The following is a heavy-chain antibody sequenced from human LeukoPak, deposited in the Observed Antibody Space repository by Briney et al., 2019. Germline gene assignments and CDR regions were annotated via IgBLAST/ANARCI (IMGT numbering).Heavy chain of an antibody. CDR3: ARATPITMVRGVIDHFDY. Sequence: SETLSLTCTVSGGSISSYYWSWIRQPPGKGLEWIGYIYYSGSTNYNPSLKSRVTISEDTSKNQFSLKLSSVTAADTAVYYCARATPITMVRGVIDHFDYWGQGTLVTVSS. J-gene: IGHJ4*02. D-gene: IGHD3-10*01. V-gene: IGHV4-59*01. CDR1: GGSISSYY. CDR2: IYYSGST.